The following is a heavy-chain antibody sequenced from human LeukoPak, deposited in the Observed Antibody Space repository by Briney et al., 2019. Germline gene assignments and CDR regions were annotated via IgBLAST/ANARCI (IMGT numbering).Heavy chain of an antibody. J-gene: IGHJ4*02. Sequence: GGSLRLSCAASGFTFSNYSMNWVRQAPGKGLEWVSSISRSGSYIYYADSVKGRFTISRDNAKNSLYLQMNSLRAEDTAVYYCAKDDRHGDPDYWGQGTLVTVSS. CDR3: AKDDRHGDPDY. V-gene: IGHV3-21*01. D-gene: IGHD4-17*01. CDR2: ISRSGSYI. CDR1: GFTFSNYS.